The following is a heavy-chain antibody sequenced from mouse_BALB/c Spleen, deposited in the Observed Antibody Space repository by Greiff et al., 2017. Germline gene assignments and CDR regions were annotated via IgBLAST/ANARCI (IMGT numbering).Heavy chain of an antibody. J-gene: IGHJ3*01. CDR1: GFTFSDYY. D-gene: IGHD2-4*01. V-gene: IGHV5-4*02. CDR2: ISDGGSYT. CDR3: ARGEPYYDYDGFAY. Sequence: EVQRVESGGGLVKPGGSLKLSCAASGFTFSDYYMYWVRQTPEKRLEWVATISDGGSYTYYPDSVKGRFTISRDNAKNNLYLQMSSLKSEDTAMYYCARGEPYYDYDGFAYWGQGTLVTVSA.